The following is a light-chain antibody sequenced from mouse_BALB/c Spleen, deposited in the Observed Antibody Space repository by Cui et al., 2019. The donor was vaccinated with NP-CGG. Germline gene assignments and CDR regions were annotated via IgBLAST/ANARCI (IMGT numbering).Light chain of an antibody. CDR1: TGAVTTRNY. J-gene: IGLJ1*01. CDR3: ALWYSNHWV. Sequence: QAVLTQESALTTSPDETVTLTCLSSTGAVTTRNYANWVQEKPDHIFTVLKGGTNNRAPEVPARFSDALIGDKAALTITGAQTEDEAIYFCALWYSNHWVFGGGTKLTVL. V-gene: IGLV1*01. CDR2: GTN.